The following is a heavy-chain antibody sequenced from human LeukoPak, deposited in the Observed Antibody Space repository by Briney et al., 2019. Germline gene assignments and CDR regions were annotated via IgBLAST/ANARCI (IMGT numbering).Heavy chain of an antibody. CDR1: GFTFSSYA. V-gene: IGHV3-23*01. D-gene: IGHD1-26*01. J-gene: IGHJ1*01. CDR2: ISGSGGST. CDR3: AKDLGSGSYYPSEYFQH. Sequence: GGSLRLSCAASGFTFSSYAMSWVRQAPGKGLEWVSAISGSGGSTYYADSVKGRFTISRDNSKNTLYLQKNSLRAEDTAVYYRAKDLGSGSYYPSEYFQHWGQGTLVTVSS.